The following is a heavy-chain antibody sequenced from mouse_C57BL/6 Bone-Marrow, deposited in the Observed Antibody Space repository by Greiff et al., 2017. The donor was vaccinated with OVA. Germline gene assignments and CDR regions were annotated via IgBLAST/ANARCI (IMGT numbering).Heavy chain of an antibody. V-gene: IGHV1-50*01. CDR2: IDPSDSYT. Sequence: QVQLQQPGAELVKPGASVKLSCKASGYTFTSYWMQWVKQRPGQGLEWIGEIDPSDSYTNYNQKFKGKATLTVDTSSSTAYMQRSSLTSEDSAVYYCARDLLWNYGGFAYWGQGTLVTVSA. CDR1: GYTFTSYW. D-gene: IGHD2-1*01. J-gene: IGHJ3*01. CDR3: ARDLLWNYGGFAY.